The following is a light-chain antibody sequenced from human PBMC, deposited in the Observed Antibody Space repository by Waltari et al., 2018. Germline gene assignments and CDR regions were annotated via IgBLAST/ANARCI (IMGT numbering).Light chain of an antibody. CDR1: QSFGRS. J-gene: IGKJ1*01. CDR3: QHYVRLPVT. CDR2: GAS. Sequence: EIVLTQSPGTLSLSPGERATLSCRASQSFGRSLAWYQQKPGQAPRLLIYGASIRATGIPDRFSGCGSGTDFSLTISRLEPEDFAAYHCQHYVRLPVTFGQGTKVEIK. V-gene: IGKV3-20*01.